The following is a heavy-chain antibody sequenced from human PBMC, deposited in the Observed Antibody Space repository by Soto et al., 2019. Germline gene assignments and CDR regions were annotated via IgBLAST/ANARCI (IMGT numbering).Heavy chain of an antibody. V-gene: IGHV1-8*01. Sequence: QVQVVQSRAEVKKPGASVKVSCKTSGYTFTDYDINWMRQATGQGLEYMGWMSPENENTGYAQQFRGRITMTWNTSISTAYLEVNDLRSEDSAVYYCEVTAGYWGQGTRVTVSS. CDR3: EVTAGY. CDR1: GYTFTDYD. J-gene: IGHJ4*02. CDR2: MSPENENT. D-gene: IGHD2-21*02.